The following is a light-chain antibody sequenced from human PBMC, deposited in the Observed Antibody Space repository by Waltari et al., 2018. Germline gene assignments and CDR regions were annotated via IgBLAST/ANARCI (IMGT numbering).Light chain of an antibody. CDR2: DVT. CDR1: SNDVGGYYY. V-gene: IGLV2-11*01. CDR3: CSRAGTYTWL. J-gene: IGLJ2*01. Sequence: QSALSQHLSVSGSPGQSVTISCTGTSNDVGGYYYVSWFQQFPGKAPNLIIYDVTRRHSGVPDRFSGSKSGNTASLTISVLQVEDEATYYCCSRAGTYTWLFGGGTKVTVL.